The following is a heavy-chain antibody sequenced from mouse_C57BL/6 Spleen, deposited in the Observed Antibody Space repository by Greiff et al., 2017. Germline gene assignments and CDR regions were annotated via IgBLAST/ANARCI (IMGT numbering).Heavy chain of an antibody. CDR3: ARAYDGYYYVDY. V-gene: IGHV5-16*01. J-gene: IGHJ2*01. CDR1: GFTFSDYY. D-gene: IGHD2-3*01. CDR2: INYDGSST. Sequence: DVKLVESEGGLVQPGSSMKLSCTASGFTFSDYYMAWVRQVPEKGLEWVANINYDGSSTYYLDSLKSRFIISRDNAKNILYLQMSSLKSEDTATYYCARAYDGYYYVDYWGQGTTLTVSS.